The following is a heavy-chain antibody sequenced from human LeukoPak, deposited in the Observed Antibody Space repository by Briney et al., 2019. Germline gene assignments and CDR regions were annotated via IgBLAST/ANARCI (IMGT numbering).Heavy chain of an antibody. Sequence: GGSLRLSCAASGLTFSNYGINWVRQAPGKGLERVSSISSSSSYIYYADSVKGRFTISRDNAKNSLFPQMNSLRAEDTAVYYCAKDTNDYGSYFDYWGQGTLVTVSS. CDR3: AKDTNDYGSYFDY. CDR1: GLTFSNYG. CDR2: ISSSSSYI. V-gene: IGHV3-21*01. D-gene: IGHD3-10*01. J-gene: IGHJ4*02.